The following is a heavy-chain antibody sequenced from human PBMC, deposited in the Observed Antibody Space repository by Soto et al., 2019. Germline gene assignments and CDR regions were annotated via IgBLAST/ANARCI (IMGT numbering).Heavy chain of an antibody. D-gene: IGHD3-9*01. CDR3: AREKDYDILTLTDF. J-gene: IGHJ4*02. CDR2: ISAYNGNT. CDR1: GYTFTSYG. V-gene: IGHV1-18*01. Sequence: GASVKVSCKASGYTFTSYGISWVRQAPGQGLEWMGWISAYNGNTNYAQKLQGRVTMTTDTSTSTAYMELRSLRSDDTAVYYCAREKDYDILTLTDFWGQGTLVTVSS.